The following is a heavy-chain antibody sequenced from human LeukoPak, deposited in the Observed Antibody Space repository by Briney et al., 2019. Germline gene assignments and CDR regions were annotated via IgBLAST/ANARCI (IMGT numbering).Heavy chain of an antibody. Sequence: SETLSLTCTVSGGSISSHYWSWIRQPAGKGLEWIGRIYTSGSTNYNPSLKSRVTMSVDTSKNQFSLKLSSVTAADTAVYYCARAWGYGSGSHYSFYFDYWGQGTLVTVSS. J-gene: IGHJ4*02. CDR2: IYTSGST. CDR1: GGSISSHY. D-gene: IGHD3-10*01. CDR3: ARAWGYGSGSHYSFYFDY. V-gene: IGHV4-4*07.